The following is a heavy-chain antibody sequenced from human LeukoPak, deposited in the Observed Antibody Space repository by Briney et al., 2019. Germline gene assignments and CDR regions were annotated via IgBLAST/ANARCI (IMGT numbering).Heavy chain of an antibody. CDR3: ARDGGSGRIRDV. CDR1: GGTFSSYA. Sequence: SVKVSCKASGGTFSSYAISWVRQAPGQGLEWMGGIIPIFGTANYAQKFQGRVTIIADESTSTAYMELSSLRSEDTAVYYCARDGGSGRIRDVWGQGTLVTVSS. J-gene: IGHJ4*02. D-gene: IGHD3-10*01. CDR2: IIPIFGTA. V-gene: IGHV1-69*13.